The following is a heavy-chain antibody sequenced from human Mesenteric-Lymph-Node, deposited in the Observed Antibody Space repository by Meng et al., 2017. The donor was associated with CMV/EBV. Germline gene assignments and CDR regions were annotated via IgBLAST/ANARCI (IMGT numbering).Heavy chain of an antibody. D-gene: IGHD6-13*01. J-gene: IGHJ3*02. CDR3: AKDHSDLKRGYSSSWYSLPDAFDI. CDR1: GFTFSSYC. Sequence: GESLKISCAASGFTFSSYCMHWVRQAPGKGLEWVAFIRYDGSNKYYGDSVKGRFTISRDNSKNTLYMQMNSLRAEDTAVYYCAKDHSDLKRGYSSSWYSLPDAFDIWGQGTMVTV. CDR2: IRYDGSNK. V-gene: IGHV3-30*02.